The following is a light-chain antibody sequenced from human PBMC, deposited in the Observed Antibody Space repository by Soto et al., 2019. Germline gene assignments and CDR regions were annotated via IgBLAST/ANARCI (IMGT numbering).Light chain of an antibody. Sequence: EVVMTQSPVTLSVSPGGGATLSCRAIQSVSDNLAWYQQTPGQAPRLLIYDASTRATGVPARFSGSGSGTEFTLTISSLQSEDFAIYYCQQYNNWPPSWTFGQGTKVDIK. J-gene: IGKJ1*01. CDR1: QSVSDN. CDR2: DAS. CDR3: QQYNNWPPSWT. V-gene: IGKV3-15*01.